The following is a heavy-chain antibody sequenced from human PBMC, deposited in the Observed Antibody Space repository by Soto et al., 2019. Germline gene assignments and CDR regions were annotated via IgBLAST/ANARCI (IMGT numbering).Heavy chain of an antibody. CDR3: ARPQGFLRGIYYFDY. CDR1: GGTFSSYA. V-gene: IGHV1-69*13. Sequence: GASVKVSCKASGGTFSSYAISWVRQAPGQGLEWMGGIIPIFGTANYAQKFQGRVTITADESTSTAYMELSSLRSEDTAVYYCARPQGFLRGIYYFDYWGQGTLVTVSS. CDR2: IIPIFGTA. D-gene: IGHD2-15*01. J-gene: IGHJ4*02.